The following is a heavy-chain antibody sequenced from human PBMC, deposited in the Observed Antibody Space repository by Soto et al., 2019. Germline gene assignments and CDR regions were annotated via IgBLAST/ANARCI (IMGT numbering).Heavy chain of an antibody. V-gene: IGHV3-23*01. D-gene: IGHD3-16*01. CDR3: AKDRMNYNSVWDPFDI. Sequence: AWGSLRLSFAASGFTFDDDAMHWVRQAPGKGLEWVSGIGGDGDDTNYADSVKGRFIISRDNSKSTLSLQMDGLRVDDTAVYYCAKDRMNYNSVWDPFDIWGQGTMVT. J-gene: IGHJ3*02. CDR1: GFTFDDDA. CDR2: IGGDGDDT.